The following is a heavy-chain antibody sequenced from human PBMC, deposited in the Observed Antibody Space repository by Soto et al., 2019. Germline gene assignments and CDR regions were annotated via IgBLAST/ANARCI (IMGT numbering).Heavy chain of an antibody. V-gene: IGHV3-7*05. J-gene: IGHJ4*02. Sequence: PGGSLRLSCAASGFTFSSYWMSWVRQAPGKGLEWVANIKQDGSEKNYVDSVKGRFTISRDNAENSLYLQMNSLRTEDTAVYYCARDPPYRSSWYSHDYWGQGTLVTVSS. CDR2: IKQDGSEK. CDR1: GFTFSSYW. D-gene: IGHD6-13*01. CDR3: ARDPPYRSSWYSHDY.